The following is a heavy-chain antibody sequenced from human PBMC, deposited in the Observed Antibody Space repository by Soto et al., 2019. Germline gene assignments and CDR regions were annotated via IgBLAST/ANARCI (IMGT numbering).Heavy chain of an antibody. J-gene: IGHJ5*02. D-gene: IGHD3-22*01. CDR3: ARRDYDSTGFAVDP. CDR1: GASVSNGY. V-gene: IGHV4-4*08. Sequence: QMQLQASGPGLVKPSETLSLTCNVSGASVSNGYWSWIRQPPGKALEWIGCMYFVGSINYNPSLTSRATISVGTYKNPCSMKLTSVTASDTAVYYCARRDYDSTGFAVDPWGQGTLVTVSS. CDR2: MYFVGSI.